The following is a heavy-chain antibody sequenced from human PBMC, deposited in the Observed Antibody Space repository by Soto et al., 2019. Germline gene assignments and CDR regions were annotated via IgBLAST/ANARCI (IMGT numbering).Heavy chain of an antibody. J-gene: IGHJ5*02. CDR1: VGCISIGVYD. CDR2: IYYSGST. D-gene: IGHD3-16*02. Sequence: PSETPSVSCTFSVGCISIGVYDWSWIRQHPGKGLEWIGYIYYSGSTYYNPSLKSRVTISVDTSKNQFSLKLSSVTAADTAVYYCARSFYVWGSYPQYNWFDPWGQGTLVTVSS. CDR3: ARSFYVWGSYPQYNWFDP. V-gene: IGHV4-31*03.